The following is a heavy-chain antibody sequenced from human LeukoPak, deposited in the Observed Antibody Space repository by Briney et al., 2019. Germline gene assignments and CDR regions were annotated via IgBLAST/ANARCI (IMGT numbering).Heavy chain of an antibody. J-gene: IGHJ4*02. D-gene: IGHD2-2*01. CDR2: IYHSGST. CDR3: ARVGPTHIVVVPAAMHSRPVFDY. V-gene: IGHV4-38-2*02. Sequence: PSETLSLTCTVSGYSISSGYYWGWIRQPPGKGLEWIGSIYHSGSTYYNPSLKSRVTISVDTSKNQFSLKLSSVTAADTAVYYCARVGPTHIVVVPAAMHSRPVFDYWGQGTLVTVSS. CDR1: GYSISSGYY.